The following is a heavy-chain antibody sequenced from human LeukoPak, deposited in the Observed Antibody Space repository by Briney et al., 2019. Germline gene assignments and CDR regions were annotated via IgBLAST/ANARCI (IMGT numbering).Heavy chain of an antibody. CDR3: ARDLVVSNTFYGHYGMDV. CDR1: GGSISTYY. CDR2: IYYSGST. Sequence: SETLSLTCTVSGGSISTYYWSWIRQPPGKGLEWIGYIYYSGSTNYNPSLKSRVTTSVDTSKNQFSLKLSSVTAADTAVYYCARDLVVSNTFYGHYGMDVWGQGTTVTVSS. J-gene: IGHJ6*02. D-gene: IGHD3-3*02. V-gene: IGHV4-59*01.